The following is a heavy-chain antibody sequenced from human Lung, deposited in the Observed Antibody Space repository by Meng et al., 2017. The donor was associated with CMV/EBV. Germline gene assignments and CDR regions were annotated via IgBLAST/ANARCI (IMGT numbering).Heavy chain of an antibody. CDR1: GGSFSGYD. CDR3: ARGSTSVTMIVVVITAASLAYDS. V-gene: IGHV4-34*01. Sequence: SXTLSLTCAVYGGSFSGYDWSWIRQSPGKGLEWIGEINHRGSTNYNPSLKSRLTISVDTSKNQFSLKLNSVTAADTAVYYCARGSTSVTMIVVVITAASLAYDSWGQGTXVTGSS. J-gene: IGHJ4*02. D-gene: IGHD3-22*01. CDR2: INHRGST.